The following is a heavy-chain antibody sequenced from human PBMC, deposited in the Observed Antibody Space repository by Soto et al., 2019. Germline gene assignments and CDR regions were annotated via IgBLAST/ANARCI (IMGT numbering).Heavy chain of an antibody. CDR3: ARDPDP. V-gene: IGHV3-21*01. J-gene: IGHJ5*02. CDR1: GFTFSSYA. Sequence: EVQLLESGGGLVQPGGSLRLSCAASGFTFSSYAMSWVRQAPGKGLEWVSAISGSSSYIYYADSVKGRFTISRDNAKNSLYLQMNSLRAEDTAVYYCARDPDPWGQGTLVTVSS. CDR2: ISGSSSYI.